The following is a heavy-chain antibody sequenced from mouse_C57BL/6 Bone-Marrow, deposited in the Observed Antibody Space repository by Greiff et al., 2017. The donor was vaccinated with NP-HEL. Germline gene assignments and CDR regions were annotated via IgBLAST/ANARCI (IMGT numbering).Heavy chain of an antibody. J-gene: IGHJ3*01. V-gene: IGHV1-64*01. CDR1: GYTFTSYW. CDR2: IHPNSGST. Sequence: QVQLQQPGAELVKPGASVKLSCKASGYTFTSYWMHWVKQRPGQGLEWIGMIHPNSGSTNYNEKFKSKATLTVDKSSSTAYMQLSSLTSEDSAVYYCARFSSYYGNHLGFAYWGQVTLVTVSA. D-gene: IGHD2-10*01. CDR3: ARFSSYYGNHLGFAY.